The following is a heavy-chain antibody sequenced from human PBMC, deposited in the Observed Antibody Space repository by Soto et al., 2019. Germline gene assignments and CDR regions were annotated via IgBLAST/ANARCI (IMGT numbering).Heavy chain of an antibody. D-gene: IGHD3-10*01. V-gene: IGHV4-4*02. J-gene: IGHJ5*01. CDR2: IHHSGST. CDR3: ARGSYGSGSYYAGDWFDF. CDR1: GDSISNNNW. Sequence: PSETLSLTCVVSGDSISNNNWWSWVRQPPGKGLEWIGEIHHSGSTNYNPSLKSRVIISLDKSKNEFSLKVSSVTAADTAVYYCARGSYGSGSYYAGDWFDFWGQGTLVTSPQ.